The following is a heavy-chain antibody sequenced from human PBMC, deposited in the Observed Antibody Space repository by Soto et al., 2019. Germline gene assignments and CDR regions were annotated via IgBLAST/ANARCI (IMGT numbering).Heavy chain of an antibody. CDR1: GFTFSSYG. Sequence: GGSLRLSCAASGFTFSSYGMHWVRQAPGKGLEWVAVIWYDGSNKYYADSVKGRFTISRDNSKNTLYLQMNSLRAEDTAVYYCARDSRPGIAVATTGYWGQGTLVTVSS. CDR2: IWYDGSNK. CDR3: ARDSRPGIAVATTGY. J-gene: IGHJ4*02. V-gene: IGHV3-33*01. D-gene: IGHD6-19*01.